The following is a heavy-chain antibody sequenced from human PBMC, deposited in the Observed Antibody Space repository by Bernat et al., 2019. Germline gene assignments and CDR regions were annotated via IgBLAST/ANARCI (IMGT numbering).Heavy chain of an antibody. CDR3: ARDRDYGSTHYFDY. CDR2: IWYDGSNK. CDR1: GFTFRNYG. D-gene: IGHD4/OR15-4a*01. J-gene: IGHJ4*02. Sequence: QVQLVESVGGVVQPVRSLKMSCAASGFTFRNYGMHWVRQAPGKVLEWVAVIWYDGSNKYYADFVRVLFTISRDNSKNMVYLQMNSLRAEDTAVYYCARDRDYGSTHYFDYWGQGILVTVSS. V-gene: IGHV3-33*01.